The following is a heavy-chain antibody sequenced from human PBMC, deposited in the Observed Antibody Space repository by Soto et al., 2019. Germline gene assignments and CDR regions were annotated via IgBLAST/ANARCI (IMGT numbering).Heavy chain of an antibody. CDR1: GFTFSNYW. Sequence: EVQLVESGGGSAQPGGSLRLCCAASGFTFSNYWIHWVRQAPGKGAMWVSRINGVGTYTNYADCVRGRFSISRDNSENTVYLQMNSLRAEDTAMYYCVRDFRSSDFWGQGTPVTVSS. CDR2: INGVGTYT. V-gene: IGHV3-74*01. CDR3: VRDFRSSDF. D-gene: IGHD3-3*01. J-gene: IGHJ4*02.